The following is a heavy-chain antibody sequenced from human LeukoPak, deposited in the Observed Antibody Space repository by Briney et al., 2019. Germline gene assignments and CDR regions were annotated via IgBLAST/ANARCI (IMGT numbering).Heavy chain of an antibody. V-gene: IGHV1-2*02. J-gene: IGHJ4*02. CDR2: INPNSGGT. Sequence: ASVKVSCKASGYTFTGYYMYWVRQAPGQGLEWMGWINPNSGGTTYAQKFQGRVTMTRDTSISTAYMELSRLRSDDTAVYYCARAEQQLVLAVAYWGQGTLVTVSS. CDR3: ARAEQQLVLAVAY. D-gene: IGHD6-13*01. CDR1: GYTFTGYY.